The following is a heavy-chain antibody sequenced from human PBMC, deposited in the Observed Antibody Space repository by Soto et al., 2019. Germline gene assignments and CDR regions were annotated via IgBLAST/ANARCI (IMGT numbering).Heavy chain of an antibody. J-gene: IGHJ5*02. Sequence: LSLTCTVSGGSISSSTYYWGWIRQPPGKGLEWIGAMYYTGNRNYNPSLESRVTMSVGTSKNQFSLKLSSVTPTDTAVYYCARRSSSSLGSLFDPWGRGILVTVSS. CDR3: ARRSSSSLGSLFDP. CDR1: GGSISSSTYY. V-gene: IGHV4-39*01. D-gene: IGHD6-6*01. CDR2: MYYTGNR.